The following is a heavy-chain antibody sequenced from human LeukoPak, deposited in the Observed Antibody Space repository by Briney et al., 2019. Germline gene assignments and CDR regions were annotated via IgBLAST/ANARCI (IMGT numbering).Heavy chain of an antibody. CDR1: GFTFTSYA. CDR2: ISGDGGST. D-gene: IGHD3-3*01. Sequence: GGSLRLSCAASGFTFTSYAMSWVRQAPGKGLEWVSAISGDGGSTYYADSVKGRFTISRDYSKKTLYLQMNSLRAEDTAVYYCAAAYFGVDQYYYGMDVWGQGTTVTVSS. CDR3: AAAYFGVDQYYYGMDV. V-gene: IGHV3-23*01. J-gene: IGHJ6*02.